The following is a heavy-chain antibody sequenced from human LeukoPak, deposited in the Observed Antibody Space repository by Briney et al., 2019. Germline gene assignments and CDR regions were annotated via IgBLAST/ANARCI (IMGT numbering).Heavy chain of an antibody. CDR2: IYYSGST. D-gene: IGHD2-15*01. CDR1: GASISIYY. CDR3: ARFRINRLDY. J-gene: IGHJ4*02. V-gene: IGHV4-59*01. Sequence: PSETLSLTCTVSGASISIYYWSWIRQPPGKGLEWIGYIYYSGSTNYNPSLKSRVTISVDTSKNQFSLKLSPVTAADTAVYYCARFRINRLDYWGQGTLVTVSS.